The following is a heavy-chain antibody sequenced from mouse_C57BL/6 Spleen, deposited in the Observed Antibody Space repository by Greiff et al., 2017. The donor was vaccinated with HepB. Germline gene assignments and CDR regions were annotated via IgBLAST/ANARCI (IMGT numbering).Heavy chain of an antibody. CDR2: IDPSDSYT. J-gene: IGHJ4*01. V-gene: IGHV1-59*01. D-gene: IGHD1-1*01. Sequence: QVQLQQPGAELVRPGTSVKLSCKASGYTFTSYWMHWVKQMPGQGLEWIGVIDPSDSYTNYNQKFKGKATLTVDTSSSTAYMQLSSLTSEDSAVYYCAIYYGSSTDYAMDYWGQGTSVTVSS. CDR1: GYTFTSYW. CDR3: AIYYGSSTDYAMDY.